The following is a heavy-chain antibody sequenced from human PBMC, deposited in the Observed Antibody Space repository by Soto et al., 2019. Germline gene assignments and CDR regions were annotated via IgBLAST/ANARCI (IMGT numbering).Heavy chain of an antibody. J-gene: IGHJ6*02. Sequence: QVQLVQSGAEVKKPGASVKVSCKASGYTFTSYDINWVRQATGQGLEWMGWINPNSGNTGYAQKFQGRVTMTRNTSISTAYMELSSLRSEDTAVYYCARDSSGWYYYGMDVWGQGTTVTVSS. D-gene: IGHD6-19*01. CDR1: GYTFTSYD. CDR2: INPNSGNT. CDR3: ARDSSGWYYYGMDV. V-gene: IGHV1-8*01.